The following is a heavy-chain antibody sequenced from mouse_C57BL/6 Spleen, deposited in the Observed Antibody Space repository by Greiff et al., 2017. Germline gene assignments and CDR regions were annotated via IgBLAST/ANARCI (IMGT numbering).Heavy chain of an antibody. D-gene: IGHD1-1*01. CDR3: ARCPLLITTERYFDY. Sequence: VQLQQSVAELVRPGASVKLSCTASGFNIKNTYMHWVKQRPEQGLEWIGRIDPANGNTKYAPKFPGKATITADTSSNTAYLQLSSLTSEDTAIYYCARCPLLITTERYFDYWGQGTTLTVSS. CDR2: IDPANGNT. J-gene: IGHJ2*01. V-gene: IGHV14-3*01. CDR1: GFNIKNTY.